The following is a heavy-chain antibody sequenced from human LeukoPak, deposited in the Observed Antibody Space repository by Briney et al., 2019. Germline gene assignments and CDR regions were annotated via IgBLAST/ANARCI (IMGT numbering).Heavy chain of an antibody. J-gene: IGHJ4*02. D-gene: IGHD3-10*01. CDR3: ARHGMGTHLWFGGRAGPIDY. CDR1: GGSFSGYY. Sequence: SETLSLTCAVYGGSFSGYYWSWIRQPPGMGLEWIGEINHSGSTNYNPSLKSRVTISVDTSKNQFSLKLSSVTAADTAVYYCARHGMGTHLWFGGRAGPIDYWGQGTLVTVSS. V-gene: IGHV4-34*01. CDR2: INHSGST.